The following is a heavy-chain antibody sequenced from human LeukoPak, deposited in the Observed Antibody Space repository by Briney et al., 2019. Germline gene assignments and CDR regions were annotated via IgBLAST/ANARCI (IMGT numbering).Heavy chain of an antibody. J-gene: IGHJ4*02. D-gene: IGHD3-10*01. V-gene: IGHV4-59*01. Sequence: GSLRLSCAASGFTFSSYGMHWVRQAPGKGLEWVGYIYYTGNTNYNPSLKSRVTISLDTSRNQFSLKLNSVTAADTALYFCARTRTPGDSGSHDHWGQGTLVTVSS. CDR3: ARTRTPGDSGSHDH. CDR1: GFTFSSYG. CDR2: IYYTGNT.